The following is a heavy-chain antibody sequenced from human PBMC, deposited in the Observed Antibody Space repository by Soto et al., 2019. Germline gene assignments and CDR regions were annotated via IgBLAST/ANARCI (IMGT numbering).Heavy chain of an antibody. CDR1: GFTFSSYG. J-gene: IGHJ6*02. CDR3: ARWTLMTTVTTDLDYYYYGMDV. CDR2: ISYDGSNK. V-gene: IGHV3-30*03. D-gene: IGHD4-17*01. Sequence: GGSVRLSCAASGFTFSSYGMHWVRQATGKGLEWVAVISYDGSNKYYANSVKGRFTISRDNSKNTLYLQMGSLRAEDMAVYYCARWTLMTTVTTDLDYYYYGMDVWGQGTTVTVSS.